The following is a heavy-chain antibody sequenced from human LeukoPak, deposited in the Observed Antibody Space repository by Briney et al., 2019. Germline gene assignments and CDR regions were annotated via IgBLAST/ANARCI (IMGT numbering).Heavy chain of an antibody. J-gene: IGHJ2*01. D-gene: IGHD6-13*01. CDR2: IYYSGST. CDR3: ARDLALYSSSRARLDWYFDL. Sequence: PSETLSLTCTVSGGSISSSSYYWGWIRQPPGKGLEWIGSIYYSGSTYYNPSLKSRVTISVDTSKNQFSLKLSSVTAADTAVYYCARDLALYSSSRARLDWYFDLWGRGTLVTVSS. V-gene: IGHV4-39*07. CDR1: GGSISSSSYY.